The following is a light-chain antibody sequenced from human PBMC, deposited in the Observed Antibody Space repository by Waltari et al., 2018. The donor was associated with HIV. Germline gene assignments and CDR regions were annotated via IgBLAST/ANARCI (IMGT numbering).Light chain of an antibody. J-gene: IGLJ2*01. CDR2: DYR. CDR1: DIGSES. V-gene: IGLV3-21*02. Sequence: SYVVTQTPSVSVAPGQTARITCAGDDIGSESVHWYQQKPGQAPVLVVYDYRDRPSGIPERFTGSNSGNTATLTITRVEAGDEADYYCQVWESGGDIVFFGGGTKLTVL. CDR3: QVWESGGDIVF.